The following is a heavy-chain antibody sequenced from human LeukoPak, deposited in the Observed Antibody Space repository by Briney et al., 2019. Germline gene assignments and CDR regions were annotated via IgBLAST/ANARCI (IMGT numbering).Heavy chain of an antibody. Sequence: PGGSLRLSCAASGFTFSSYAMSWVRQAPGKGLEWVSVISGSGGNTYYADSVKGRFTISRDNSKNTLYLQMNSLRAEDTAVYYCAKVKYYYDSSGYWTYYYYYYYMDVWGKGTTVTVSS. CDR2: ISGSGGNT. CDR3: AKVKYYYDSSGYWTYYYYYYYMDV. J-gene: IGHJ6*03. D-gene: IGHD3-22*01. V-gene: IGHV3-23*01. CDR1: GFTFSSYA.